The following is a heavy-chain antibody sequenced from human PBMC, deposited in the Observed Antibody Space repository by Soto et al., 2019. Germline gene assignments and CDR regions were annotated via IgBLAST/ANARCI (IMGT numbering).Heavy chain of an antibody. D-gene: IGHD6-13*01. V-gene: IGHV4-59*08. CDR2: IYYSGST. Sequence: PSETLSLTCTVSGGSISSYYWSWIRQPPGKGLEWIGHIYYSGSTNYNPSLKSRVTISVDTSKNQFSLKLSSVTAADTAVYYCARRYSSSFDYWGQGTLVTVSS. CDR3: ARRYSSSFDY. J-gene: IGHJ4*02. CDR1: GGSISSYY.